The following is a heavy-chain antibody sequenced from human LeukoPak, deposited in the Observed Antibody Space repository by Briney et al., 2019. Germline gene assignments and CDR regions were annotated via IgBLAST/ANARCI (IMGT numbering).Heavy chain of an antibody. CDR2: MNPNSGNT. D-gene: IGHD5-24*01. Sequence: ASVKVSCKASGYTFTSYYMHWVRQAPGQGLEWMGWMNPNSGNTGYAQKFQGRVTMTRNTSISTAYMELSSLRSEDTAVYYCARGWRDGYNSFDYWGQGTLVTVSS. CDR1: GYTFTSYY. V-gene: IGHV1-8*02. J-gene: IGHJ4*02. CDR3: ARGWRDGYNSFDY.